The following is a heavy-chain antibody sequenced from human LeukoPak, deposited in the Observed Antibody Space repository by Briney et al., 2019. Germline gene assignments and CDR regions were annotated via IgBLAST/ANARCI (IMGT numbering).Heavy chain of an antibody. Sequence: GGSLRLSCAASGFTFSSYWMSWVRQAPGKGLEWVANIKQDGSEKYYVDSVKGRFTISRDNAKNSLYLQMNSLRAEDTAVYYCARVPPPYYYGSGRPNWFDPWGQGTLVTASS. CDR3: ARVPPPYYYGSGRPNWFDP. D-gene: IGHD3-10*01. CDR1: GFTFSSYW. J-gene: IGHJ5*02. V-gene: IGHV3-7*01. CDR2: IKQDGSEK.